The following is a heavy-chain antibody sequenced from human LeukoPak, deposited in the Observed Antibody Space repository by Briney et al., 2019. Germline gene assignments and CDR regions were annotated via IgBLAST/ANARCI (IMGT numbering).Heavy chain of an antibody. CDR1: GFTVSSNY. J-gene: IGHJ6*03. CDR2: IYSGGST. V-gene: IGHV3-53*01. CDR3: ARDYYMDV. Sequence: GGSLRLSSAASGFTVSSNYMSCVRQAPGKGLEWVSVIYSGGSTYYADSVKGRFTISRDNSKNTLYLQMNSLRAEDTAVYYCARDYYMDVWGKGTTVTVSS.